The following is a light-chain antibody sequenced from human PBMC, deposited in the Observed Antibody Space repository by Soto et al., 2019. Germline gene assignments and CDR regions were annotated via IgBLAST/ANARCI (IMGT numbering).Light chain of an antibody. J-gene: IGKJ4*01. CDR3: QQYNSYSLT. V-gene: IGKV1-5*01. Sequence: DSQITESPSTLSASVEDRVTITCRASQSISSWLAWYQQKPGKAPKLLIYDASSLESGVPSRFSGSGSGTEFTLTISSLQPDDFATYYCQQYNSYSLTFGGGTKVDI. CDR2: DAS. CDR1: QSISSW.